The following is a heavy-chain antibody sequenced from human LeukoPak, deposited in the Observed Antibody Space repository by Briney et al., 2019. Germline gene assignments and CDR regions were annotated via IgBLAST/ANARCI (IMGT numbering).Heavy chain of an antibody. J-gene: IGHJ5*02. Sequence: SQTLSLTCAISGDSVSSNSAAWNWLRQSPSRGLEWLGRTYYRSKWYNDYAVSVKSRITINPDTSKNQFSLQLNSVTPEDTAVYYCAREIAAAGPPLYNWFDPWGQGTLVTVSS. CDR1: GDSVSSNSAA. CDR3: AREIAAAGPPLYNWFDP. CDR2: TYYRSKWYN. D-gene: IGHD6-13*01. V-gene: IGHV6-1*01.